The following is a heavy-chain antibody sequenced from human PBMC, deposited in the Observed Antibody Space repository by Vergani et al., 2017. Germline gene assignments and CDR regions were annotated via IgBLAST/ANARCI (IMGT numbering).Heavy chain of an antibody. V-gene: IGHV3-49*01. D-gene: IGHD2-2*01. CDR3: TRGRWRGYCSSTSFDLFDP. J-gene: IGHJ5*02. CDR1: GFTFGDYA. Sequence: VQLVETGGGVVQPGGSLRLSCTAPGFTFGDYAMSWFRPAPGKGLEWVGLLRSKGYGGTTEYAASVKGRFTISRDGSKSIDYLQMNSRKTEDTAVDYCTRGRWRGYCSSTSFDLFDPWSQGTLVTVSS. CDR2: LRSKGYGGTT.